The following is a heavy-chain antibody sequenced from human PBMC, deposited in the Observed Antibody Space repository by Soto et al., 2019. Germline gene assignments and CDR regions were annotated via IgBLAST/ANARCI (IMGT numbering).Heavy chain of an antibody. J-gene: IGHJ3*02. CDR2: ISSSSYI. CDR1: GFTFSSYS. Sequence: GGSLRLSCAASGFTFSSYSMNWVRQAPGKGLEWVSSISSSSYIYYADAVKGRFPSASDNAKNSLYLQMNSLRAEDTAVYYCARTALVVPAGDAFDIWGQGTMVTVSS. CDR3: ARTALVVPAGDAFDI. D-gene: IGHD2-2*01. V-gene: IGHV3-21*01.